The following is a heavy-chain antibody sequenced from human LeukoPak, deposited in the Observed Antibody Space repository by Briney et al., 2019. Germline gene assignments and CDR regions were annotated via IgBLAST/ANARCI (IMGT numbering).Heavy chain of an antibody. CDR2: IYNRGSA. Sequence: TPSETLSLTCTVSGGSISAYYWRGVRQPPGKGLEWIGYIYNRGSANYNPSLQSRVTILIDTSKKRFSLKVSSVTAADTAVYYCAREAAVGTGGFDYWGQRTLVTVSS. J-gene: IGHJ4*02. V-gene: IGHV4-59*01. CDR1: GGSISAYY. D-gene: IGHD6-13*01. CDR3: AREAAVGTGGFDY.